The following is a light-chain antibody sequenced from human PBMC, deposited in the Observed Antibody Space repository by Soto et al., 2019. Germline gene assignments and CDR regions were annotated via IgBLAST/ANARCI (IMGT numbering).Light chain of an antibody. V-gene: IGKV1-39*01. CDR3: QQKYSTTFT. Sequence: IQMTQSPSSRSSSFGDRGSITCGASQSISRYLNWYQQKPGKAPKLLIYAASSLQSGVPSRFSGSGSGTDVTITISSLKTEDVATYYCQQKYSTTFTFGPGTKVDIK. CDR1: QSISRY. CDR2: AAS. J-gene: IGKJ3*01.